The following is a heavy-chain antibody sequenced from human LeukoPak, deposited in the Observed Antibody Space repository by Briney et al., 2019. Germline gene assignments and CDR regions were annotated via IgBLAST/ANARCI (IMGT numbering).Heavy chain of an antibody. CDR1: GYTFTNYY. D-gene: IGHD3-22*01. Sequence: ASVKVSCKASGYTFTNYYIHWVRQAPGQGLEWMGIINPSGGSTSYAQKFQGRVTMTRDTSTSTVYMELSSLRSEDTAVYYCAAAPESSGYYNYGMDVWGQGTTVTVSS. CDR3: AAAPESSGYYNYGMDV. V-gene: IGHV1-46*01. CDR2: INPSGGST. J-gene: IGHJ6*02.